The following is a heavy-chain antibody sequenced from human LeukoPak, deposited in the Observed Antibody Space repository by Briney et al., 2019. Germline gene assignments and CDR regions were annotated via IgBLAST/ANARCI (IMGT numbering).Heavy chain of an antibody. CDR2: ISAYNGNT. CDR3: ARGNIVVVPAARGDY. Sequence: GASVKVSCKASGYTFTSYGISWVRQAPGQGLEWMGWISAYNGNTNYAQKFQGRVTMTRDTSTSTAYMELSRLRSDDTAVYYCARGNIVVVPAARGDYWGQGTLVTVSS. V-gene: IGHV1-18*01. CDR1: GYTFTSYG. J-gene: IGHJ4*02. D-gene: IGHD2-2*01.